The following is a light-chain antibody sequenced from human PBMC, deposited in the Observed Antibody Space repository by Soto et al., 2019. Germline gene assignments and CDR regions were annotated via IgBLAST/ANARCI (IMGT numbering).Light chain of an antibody. J-gene: IGKJ4*01. CDR1: QSADKY. CDR3: QQRDNWPLT. Sequence: EIVLTQSPATLSLSPGERATLSCRASQSADKYLAWYQQKPGQAPRLLIYDASNRATGIPARFSGSGSGTDFTLTISSLEPEDFGVYYCQQRDNWPLTFGGGTKVEIK. CDR2: DAS. V-gene: IGKV3-11*01.